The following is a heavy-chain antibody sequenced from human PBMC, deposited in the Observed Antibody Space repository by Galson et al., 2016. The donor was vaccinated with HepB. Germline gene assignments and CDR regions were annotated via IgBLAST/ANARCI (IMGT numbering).Heavy chain of an antibody. CDR2: TYFRSRWYK. J-gene: IGHJ4*02. CDR3: ARGTGSGTAFDY. Sequence: CAISGDSVSRNSAAWFWIRQSPSRGLEWLGRTYFRSRWYKDYAVSVKSRITITPDTSKNQFSLQLNSVTPEDTAEYYCARGTGSGTAFDYWGQGLLVTVSS. D-gene: IGHD5-12*01. V-gene: IGHV6-1*01. CDR1: GDSVSRNSAA.